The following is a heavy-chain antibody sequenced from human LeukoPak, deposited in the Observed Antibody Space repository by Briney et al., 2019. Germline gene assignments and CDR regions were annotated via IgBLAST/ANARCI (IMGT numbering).Heavy chain of an antibody. J-gene: IGHJ4*02. Sequence: GASVKVSCKASGGTFSSYAISWVRQAPGQGLEWMGGIIPIFGTANYAQKFQGRVTITADESTSTAYMELSSLRSEDTAVYYCARDADYGGNSEGVGVDHWGQGTLVTVSS. CDR2: IIPIFGTA. V-gene: IGHV1-69*13. CDR1: GGTFSSYA. D-gene: IGHD4-23*01. CDR3: ARDADYGGNSEGVGVDH.